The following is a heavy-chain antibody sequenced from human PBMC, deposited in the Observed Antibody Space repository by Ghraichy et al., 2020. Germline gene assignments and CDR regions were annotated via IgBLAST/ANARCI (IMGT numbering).Heavy chain of an antibody. J-gene: IGHJ4*02. D-gene: IGHD6-13*01. V-gene: IGHV3-53*01. Sequence: GESLNISCAASGFTVSSNYMSWVRQAPGKGLEWVSVIYSGGSTYYADSVKGRFTISRDNSKNTLYLQMNSLRAEDTAVYYCARGPSSSVGGWGQGTLVTVSS. CDR3: ARGPSSSVGG. CDR2: IYSGGST. CDR1: GFTVSSNY.